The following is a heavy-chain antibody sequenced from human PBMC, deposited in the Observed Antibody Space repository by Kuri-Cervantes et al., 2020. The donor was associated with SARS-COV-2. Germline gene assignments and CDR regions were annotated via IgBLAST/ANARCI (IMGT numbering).Heavy chain of an antibody. CDR1: GYTFTSYD. D-gene: IGHD3-10*01. CDR3: ARDGEELGVIIGDYFDY. CDR2: ISAYNGNT. J-gene: IGHJ4*02. Sequence: ASVKVSCKASGYTFTSYDINWVRQATGQGLEWMGWISAYNGNTNYAQKFQGRLTMTTDTSTGTAYMELRSLRFDDTAVYYCARDGEELGVIIGDYFDYWGQGTLVTVSS. V-gene: IGHV1-18*01.